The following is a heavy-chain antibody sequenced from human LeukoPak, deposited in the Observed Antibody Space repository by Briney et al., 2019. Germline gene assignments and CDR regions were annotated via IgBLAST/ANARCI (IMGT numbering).Heavy chain of an antibody. CDR3: ATKYS. D-gene: IGHD3-10*01. V-gene: IGHV3-23*01. CDR2: ISTGGGIT. Sequence: PGGSLRLSCAASGFTFSIYAMTWARQAPGKGLGWVSDISTGGGITYYADSVKGRFTISRDNSKNTLYLQMNSLRAEDLAVYYCATKYSWGQGTLVTVSS. J-gene: IGHJ5*02. CDR1: GFTFSIYA.